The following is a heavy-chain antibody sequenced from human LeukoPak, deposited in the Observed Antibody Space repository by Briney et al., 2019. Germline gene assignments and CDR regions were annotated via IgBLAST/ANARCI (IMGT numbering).Heavy chain of an antibody. Sequence: SETLSLTCTVSGGSISSSSYYWGWIRQPPGKGLEWIGSIYYSGSTYYNPSLKSRVTISVDTSKNQFSLKLSSVTAADTAVYYCARSSGVNWYFDLWGRGTLVTVSS. J-gene: IGHJ2*01. CDR1: GGSISSSSYY. V-gene: IGHV4-39*07. CDR3: ARSSGVNWYFDL. CDR2: IYYSGST. D-gene: IGHD2-8*01.